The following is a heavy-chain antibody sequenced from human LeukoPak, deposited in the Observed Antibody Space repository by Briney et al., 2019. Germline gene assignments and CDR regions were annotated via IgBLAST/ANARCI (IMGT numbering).Heavy chain of an antibody. V-gene: IGHV4-59*01. CDR3: ARRYDY. J-gene: IGHJ4*02. CDR2: IYYSGST. CDR1: GGSISSYY. Sequence: SETLSLTCTVSGGSISSYYWSWIRQPPGKGLEWIGYIYYSGSTNYNPSLKSRVTISVDTSKNQFSLKLSSLTAADTAVYYCARRYDYWGQGTLVTVSS.